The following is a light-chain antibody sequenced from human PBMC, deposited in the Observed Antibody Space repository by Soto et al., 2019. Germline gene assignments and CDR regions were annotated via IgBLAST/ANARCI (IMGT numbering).Light chain of an antibody. J-gene: IGKJ1*01. CDR2: DAS. Sequence: IVLTQSPATLSLSPGERATVSCRASQSVSSYLAWYQQKPGQAPRLLIYDASNRATGIPARFSGSGSGTDFTLTISRLEPEDFAVYYCQQYGSSPKTFGQGPKVDIK. V-gene: IGKV3-20*01. CDR1: QSVSSY. CDR3: QQYGSSPKT.